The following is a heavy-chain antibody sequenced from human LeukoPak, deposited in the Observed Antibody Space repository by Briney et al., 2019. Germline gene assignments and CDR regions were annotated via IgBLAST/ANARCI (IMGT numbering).Heavy chain of an antibody. CDR3: ASSVYYYDSSGHYYYYYGMDV. Sequence: SVKVSCKASGGTFSSHAISWVRQVPGQGLEWIGGIIPIFGTANYAQKFQGRVTITADESTSTAYMELSSLRSEDTAVYYCASSVYYYDSSGHYYYYYGMDVWGQGTTVTVSS. D-gene: IGHD3-22*01. J-gene: IGHJ6*02. CDR2: IIPIFGTA. CDR1: GGTFSSHA. V-gene: IGHV1-69*13.